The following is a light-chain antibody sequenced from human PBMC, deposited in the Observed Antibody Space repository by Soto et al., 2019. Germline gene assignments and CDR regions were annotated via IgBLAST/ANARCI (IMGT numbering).Light chain of an antibody. CDR2: LNSDGSH. Sequence: QTVVTQSPSASASLGASVKGTCTLSSGHSSYAIAWHQQQPEKGPRYLMKLNSDGSHSKGDGIPDRFSGSSSGAERYLTISSLQSEDEADYYCQTWGTGIQVFGGGTKVTVL. CDR1: SGHSSYA. V-gene: IGLV4-69*01. CDR3: QTWGTGIQV. J-gene: IGLJ3*02.